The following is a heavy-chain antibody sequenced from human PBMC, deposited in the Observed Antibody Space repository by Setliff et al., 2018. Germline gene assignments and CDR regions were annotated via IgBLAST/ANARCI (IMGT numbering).Heavy chain of an antibody. V-gene: IGHV5-51*01. J-gene: IGHJ4*02. CDR1: GYRFSSYW. CDR3: WRVGTAGGYYFDF. D-gene: IGHD2-15*01. Sequence: GESLKISCKGSGYRFSSYWIGWVRQMPGKGLEWIGIIFPADADTRYSPSFQGQVTISADKSISTAYVPWRRLKASDTAMYYCWRVGTAGGYYFDFWGQGALVTVSS. CDR2: IFPADADT.